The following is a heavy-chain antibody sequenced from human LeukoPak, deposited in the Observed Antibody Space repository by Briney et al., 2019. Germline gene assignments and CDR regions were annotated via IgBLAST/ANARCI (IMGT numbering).Heavy chain of an antibody. D-gene: IGHD3-22*01. CDR3: ASWYGRSGYHYGAFDI. CDR2: FNPDSGGT. Sequence: GASVKVSCKASGYTFTGYYMHRVRQAPGRGLEWMGWFNPDSGGTNYAQKFQGRVTITADKSTSTAYMELSSLRSEDTAVYYCASWYGRSGYHYGAFDIWGQGTMVTVSS. CDR1: GYTFTGYY. J-gene: IGHJ3*02. V-gene: IGHV1-2*02.